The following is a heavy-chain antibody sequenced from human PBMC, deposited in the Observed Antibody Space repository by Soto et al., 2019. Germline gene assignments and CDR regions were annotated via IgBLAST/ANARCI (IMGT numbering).Heavy chain of an antibody. V-gene: IGHV3-23*01. D-gene: IGHD3-16*01. CDR2: ISGSGGST. Sequence: EVQLLESGGGLVQPGGSLRLSCAASGFTFSSYAMSWVRQAPGKGLEWVSAISGSGGSTYYADSVKGRFTISRDNSKNTLYLQMNSLRAEDTAVYYCANMPDLWGNAFDIWGQGTMVTVSS. J-gene: IGHJ3*02. CDR1: GFTFSSYA. CDR3: ANMPDLWGNAFDI.